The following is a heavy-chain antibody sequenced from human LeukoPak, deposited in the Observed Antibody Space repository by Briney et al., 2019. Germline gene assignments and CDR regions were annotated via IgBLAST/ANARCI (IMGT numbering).Heavy chain of an antibody. CDR3: ARARYSSSWKAGLNDY. CDR1: GFTFSSYA. V-gene: IGHV3-23*01. D-gene: IGHD6-13*01. CDR2: ISGSAGGT. Sequence: PGGSLRLSCAASGFTFSSYAMSWVRQAPGKGLEWVSTISGSAGGTYYADSVKGRFTISRDNSKNTLYLQMNSLRAEDTALYHCARARYSSSWKAGLNDYWGQGTLVTVSS. J-gene: IGHJ4*02.